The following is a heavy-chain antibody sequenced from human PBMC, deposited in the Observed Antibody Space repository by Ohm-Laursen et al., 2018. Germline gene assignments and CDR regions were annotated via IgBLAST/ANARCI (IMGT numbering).Heavy chain of an antibody. J-gene: IGHJ4*02. D-gene: IGHD6-13*01. V-gene: IGHV1-2*02. CDR2: INPNSGGT. Sequence: SVKVSCKASGYTFTGYYMHWVRQAPGQGLEWMGWINPNSGGTNYAQKFQGRVTMTRDTSISTGYMELRRLRSDDTAVYYCARDNRKSSSWYQDYWGQGTLVTVSS. CDR3: ARDNRKSSSWYQDY. CDR1: GYTFTGYY.